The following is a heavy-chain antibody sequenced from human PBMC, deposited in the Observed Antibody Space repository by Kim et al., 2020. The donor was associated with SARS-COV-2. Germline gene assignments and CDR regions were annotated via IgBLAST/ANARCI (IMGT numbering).Heavy chain of an antibody. D-gene: IGHD3-16*01. V-gene: IGHV3-49*02. J-gene: IGHJ6*02. CDR3: TRGPWGSYGMDV. Sequence: EYAASVKGRFTISRDDSKSIAYLQMNSLKTEDTAVYYCTRGPWGSYGMDVWGQGTTVTVSS.